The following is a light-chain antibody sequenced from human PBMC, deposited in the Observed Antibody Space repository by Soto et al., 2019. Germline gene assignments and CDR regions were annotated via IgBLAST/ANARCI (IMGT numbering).Light chain of an antibody. Sequence: QSALTQPDSVSGSPGQSITISCTGTSSDIGAYNFVSWYQQHPGKAPTLMLYDVNIRPSGVSNRFSGSKSGNTASLTISGLQAEDEADYYCTSWTTSTTMIFGGGTKVTVL. CDR1: SSDIGAYNF. CDR2: DVN. V-gene: IGLV2-14*03. J-gene: IGLJ2*01. CDR3: TSWTTSTTMI.